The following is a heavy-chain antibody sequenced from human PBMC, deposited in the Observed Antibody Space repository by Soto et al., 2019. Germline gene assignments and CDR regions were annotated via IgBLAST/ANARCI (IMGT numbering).Heavy chain of an antibody. CDR1: GGSFSGYY. CDR3: ARKVGATEGGDYYYYGMDV. J-gene: IGHJ6*02. Sequence: SETLSLTCAVYGGSFSGYYWSWIRQPPGKGLEWIGEINHSGSTNYNPSLKSRVTISVDTSKNQFSLKLSSVTAADTAVYYCARKVGATEGGDYYYYGMDVWGQGTTVTVSS. D-gene: IGHD1-26*01. V-gene: IGHV4-34*01. CDR2: INHSGST.